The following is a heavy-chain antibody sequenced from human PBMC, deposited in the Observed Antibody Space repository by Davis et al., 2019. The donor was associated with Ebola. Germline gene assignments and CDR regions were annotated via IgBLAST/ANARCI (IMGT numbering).Heavy chain of an antibody. Sequence: SQTLSLTCAVYGGSFSGNYWSWIRQPPGKGLEWIGEINHSGSTNYNPSLKSRVTISVDTSKNQFSLKLSSVTAADTAVYYCARGYSNWFDPWGQGTLVTVSS. V-gene: IGHV4-34*01. CDR2: INHSGST. J-gene: IGHJ5*02. CDR3: ARGYSNWFDP. D-gene: IGHD1-26*01. CDR1: GGSFSGNY.